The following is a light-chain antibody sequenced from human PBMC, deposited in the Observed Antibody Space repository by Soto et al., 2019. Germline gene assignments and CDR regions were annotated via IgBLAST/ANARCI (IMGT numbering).Light chain of an antibody. Sequence: EIVLTQSPATLSLSPGDRATLSCRASQSVSSSLAWYQQKPGQAPRLLIYDASNRATAIPARFSGSGSGTDFTLTISSLEPEDFAVYYCQQRTNWPYTFGQGTKLEIK. CDR3: QQRTNWPYT. CDR1: QSVSSS. CDR2: DAS. V-gene: IGKV3-11*01. J-gene: IGKJ2*01.